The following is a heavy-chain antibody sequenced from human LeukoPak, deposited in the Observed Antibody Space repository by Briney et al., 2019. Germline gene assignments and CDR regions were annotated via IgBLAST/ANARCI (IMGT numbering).Heavy chain of an antibody. D-gene: IGHD6-6*01. J-gene: IGHJ4*02. CDR2: IIPIFGTA. CDR3: AREGPPASSSSYFAY. Sequence: SVKVSCKASGGTFSSYAISWVRQAPGQGLEWMGGIIPIFGTANYAQKFQGRVTITADESTSTAYMELSSLRSEDTAVYYCAREGPPASSSSYFAYGGQGTLVTVSS. V-gene: IGHV1-69*13. CDR1: GGTFSSYA.